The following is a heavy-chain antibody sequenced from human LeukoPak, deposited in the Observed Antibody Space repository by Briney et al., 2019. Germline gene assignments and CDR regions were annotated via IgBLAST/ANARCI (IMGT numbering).Heavy chain of an antibody. Sequence: PGGSLRLSCAASGFTFSSYSMNWVRQAPGKGLEWVSYISSSSSTIYYADSVKGRFTISRDNAKNSLYLQMNSLRAEDTAVYYCASGQKFVGWLHDWFDPWGQGTLVTVSS. V-gene: IGHV3-48*04. CDR2: ISSSSSTI. J-gene: IGHJ5*02. CDR3: ASGQKFVGWLHDWFDP. CDR1: GFTFSSYS. D-gene: IGHD5-12*01.